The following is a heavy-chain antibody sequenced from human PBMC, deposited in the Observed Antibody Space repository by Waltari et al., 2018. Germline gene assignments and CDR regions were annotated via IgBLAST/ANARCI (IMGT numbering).Heavy chain of an antibody. CDR2: INHRGIT. V-gene: IGHV4-34*01. CDR1: GGSFSGYY. J-gene: IGHJ4*02. Sequence: QVQLQQWGAGLLKPSETLSLTCAVYGGSFSGYYWSWIRQPPGKGLEWFGEINHRGITNYNPSLKGRVSISVDTSKNQFSLKLSAVTAADSAVYYCARVEGELLGYFDYWCQGTLVTVSS. D-gene: IGHD1-26*01. CDR3: ARVEGELLGYFDY.